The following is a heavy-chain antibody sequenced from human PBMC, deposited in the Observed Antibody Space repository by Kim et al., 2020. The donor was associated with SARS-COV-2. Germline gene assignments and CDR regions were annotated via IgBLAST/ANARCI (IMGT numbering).Heavy chain of an antibody. Sequence: GGSLRLSCAASGFSLSNHWMTWVRQAPGRGPEWVANIKQHGREKYYVGSVRGRFTISRDDDKNSLYLQMNSLRAEDPAIYYCERNNAMDVWGQGTTVTVSS. CDR3: ERNNAMDV. V-gene: IGHV3-7*01. J-gene: IGHJ6*02. CDR1: GFSLSNHW. CDR2: IKQHGREK.